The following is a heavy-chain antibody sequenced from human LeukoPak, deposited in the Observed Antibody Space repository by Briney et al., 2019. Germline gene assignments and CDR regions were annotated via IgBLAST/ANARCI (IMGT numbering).Heavy chain of an antibody. CDR1: GGSISSGSYY. J-gene: IGHJ3*02. Sequence: SETLSLTCTVSGGSISSGSYYWSWIRQPAGKGLEWIGRIYTSGSTNYNPSLKSRVTISVDTSKNQFSLKLSSVTAADTAVYYCAREGDSSGYYGGGDAFDIWGQGTMVTVSS. V-gene: IGHV4-61*02. CDR3: AREGDSSGYYGGGDAFDI. D-gene: IGHD3-22*01. CDR2: IYTSGST.